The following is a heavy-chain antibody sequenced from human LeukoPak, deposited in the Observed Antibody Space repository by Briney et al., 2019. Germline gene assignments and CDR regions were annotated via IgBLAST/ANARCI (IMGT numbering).Heavy chain of an antibody. CDR2: IGTAGDT. V-gene: IGHV3-13*01. D-gene: IGHD2-2*01. Sequence: PGGSLRLSCAASGFTFSSYDMHWVRQATGKGLEWVSAIGTAGDTYYPGSVKGRFTISRENAKNSLYLQMNSLRAGDTAVYYCARFARGDCSSTSCLPSGMDVWGQGTTVTVSS. CDR1: GFTFSSYD. CDR3: ARFARGDCSSTSCLPSGMDV. J-gene: IGHJ6*02.